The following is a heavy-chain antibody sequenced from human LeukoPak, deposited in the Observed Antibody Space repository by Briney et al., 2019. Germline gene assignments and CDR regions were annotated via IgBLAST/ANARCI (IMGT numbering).Heavy chain of an antibody. CDR1: GMSVSENY. V-gene: IGHV3-66*02. J-gene: IGHJ4*02. Sequence: PGGSLRLSCAASGMSVSENYMSWVRQAPGKGLEGVCVINRDGTTDYAESVKGRFTISRDIAENTLSLQMNSLRVQDTALYYCARDSGSTSWAYSWGQGTLVSVSS. CDR3: ARDSGSTSWAYS. CDR2: INRDGTT. D-gene: IGHD6-6*01.